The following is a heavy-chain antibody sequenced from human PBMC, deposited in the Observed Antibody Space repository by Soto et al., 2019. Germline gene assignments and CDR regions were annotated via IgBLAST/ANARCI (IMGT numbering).Heavy chain of an antibody. V-gene: IGHV1-24*01. Sequence: ASVKVSFKVSGYTLTELSMHWVRQAPGKGLEWMGGFDSEDGETIYAQKFQGRVTMTRDTSTDTAYMELSSLRSEDTAVYYCAGSSRVRYYYDSNPGFDYWGQGTLVTVSS. CDR3: AGSSRVRYYYDSNPGFDY. CDR1: GYTLTELS. D-gene: IGHD3-22*01. J-gene: IGHJ4*02. CDR2: FDSEDGET.